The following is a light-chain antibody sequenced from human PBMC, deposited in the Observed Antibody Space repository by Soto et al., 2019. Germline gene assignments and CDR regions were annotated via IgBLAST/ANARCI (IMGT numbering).Light chain of an antibody. CDR3: QSYDSSLNRV. J-gene: IGLJ1*01. V-gene: IGLV1-40*01. CDR1: SSNIGARYD. CDR2: GDN. Sequence: QSVLTQPPSVSGAPGQRITISCTGSSSNIGARYDVHWYRQLPGAAPKLLLFGDNNRPSGVPDRFSGSKSGTSASLAISGLQADDDADDSCQSYDSSLNRVFGTGTELTVL.